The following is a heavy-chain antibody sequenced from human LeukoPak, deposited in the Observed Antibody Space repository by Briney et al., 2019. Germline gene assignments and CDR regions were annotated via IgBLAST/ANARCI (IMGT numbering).Heavy chain of an antibody. V-gene: IGHV3-30*18. Sequence: PGGSLRLSCAASGFTFSSYGMHWVRQAPGKGLEWVAVISYDGSNKYYADSVKGRFTISRDNSKNTLYLQMNSLRAEDTAVYYCAKAGGYSRSWHFNYWGQGTLSPSPQ. CDR2: ISYDGSNK. CDR3: AKAGGYSRSWHFNY. J-gene: IGHJ4*02. D-gene: IGHD6-13*01. CDR1: GFTFSSYG.